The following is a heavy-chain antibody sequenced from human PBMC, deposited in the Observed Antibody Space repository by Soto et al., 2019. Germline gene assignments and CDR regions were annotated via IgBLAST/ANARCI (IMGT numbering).Heavy chain of an antibody. CDR3: ARPLTDYSNYVWFDP. Sequence: SETLSLTCTVSGGSISSSSYYWGWIRQPPGKGLEWIGSIYYSGSTYYNPSLKSRVTISVDTSKNQFSLRLSSVTAADTAVYYCARPLTDYSNYVWFDPWGQGTLVTVSS. J-gene: IGHJ5*02. CDR1: GGSISSSSYY. D-gene: IGHD4-4*01. V-gene: IGHV4-39*01. CDR2: IYYSGST.